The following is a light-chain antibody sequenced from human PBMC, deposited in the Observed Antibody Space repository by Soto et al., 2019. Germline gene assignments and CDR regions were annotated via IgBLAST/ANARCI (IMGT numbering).Light chain of an antibody. V-gene: IGLV2-14*03. Sequence: QSVLTQPASVSGSPGQSITISCTGTSSDVGGYNFVSWYQQHPGKAPKFIIYDVRNRPSGVSNRFSGSRSGNTASLTISGLQAEDEADYYFSSYTSSSTVIFGGGTKVTVL. CDR1: SSDVGGYNF. CDR2: DVR. J-gene: IGLJ2*01. CDR3: SSYTSSSTVI.